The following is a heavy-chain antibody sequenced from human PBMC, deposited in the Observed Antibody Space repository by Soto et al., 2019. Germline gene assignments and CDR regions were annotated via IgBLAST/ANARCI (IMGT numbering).Heavy chain of an antibody. CDR1: GGTFSSYA. CDR3: ATDPLVAPVS. CDR2: FVPKVGTT. D-gene: IGHD5-12*01. J-gene: IGHJ4*02. Sequence: GASVKVSCKASGGTFSSYAISWVRQAPGQGLEWMGGFVPKVGTTNYAQKFQGRVTMTEDTSTDTAYMELSSLRSEDTAVYYCATDPLVAPVSWGQGTLVTVSS. V-gene: IGHV1-69*06.